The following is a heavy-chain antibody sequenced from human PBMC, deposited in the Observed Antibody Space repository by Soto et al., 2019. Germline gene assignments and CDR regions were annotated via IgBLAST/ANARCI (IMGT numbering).Heavy chain of an antibody. V-gene: IGHV4-59*01. CDR2: IYYSGST. Sequence: PSETLSLTCTVSGGSISSYYWSWIRQPPGKGLEWIGYIYYSGSTNYNPSLKSRVTISVDTSKNQFSLKLSSVTAADTAVYYCARSPEFSWFDPSGQGTLVTVSS. J-gene: IGHJ5*02. CDR3: ARSPEFSWFDP. CDR1: GGSISSYY.